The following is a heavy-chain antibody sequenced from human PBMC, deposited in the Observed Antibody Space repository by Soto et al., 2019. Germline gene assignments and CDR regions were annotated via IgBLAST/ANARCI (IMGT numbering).Heavy chain of an antibody. CDR1: GFTFSSYA. CDR3: VSSSGWSDF. D-gene: IGHD6-19*01. CDR2: ISVGGGST. Sequence: EVQLLESGGGLVQPGGSLRLSCAASGFTFSSYAMGWVRQAPGKGLEWASGISVGGGSTYYADSVKGRFTISRDNYKDTLYLQMSSLSAEDMAVYYCVSSSGWSDFWGQGTLVAVSS. J-gene: IGHJ4*03. V-gene: IGHV3-23*01.